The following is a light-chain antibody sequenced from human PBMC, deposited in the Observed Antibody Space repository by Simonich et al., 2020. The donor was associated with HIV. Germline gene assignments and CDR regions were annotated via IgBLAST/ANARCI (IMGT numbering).Light chain of an antibody. CDR3: QQYGSSPFT. J-gene: IGKJ3*01. Sequence: EIVMTQSPVTLSVSPGERATLSCRARQSVSSNLVWYQQKAGQAPRLLIHGASTRATGIPGRFSGSGSGTDFTLTISRLEPEDFAVYYCQQYGSSPFTFGPGTKVDIK. V-gene: IGKV3-20*01. CDR1: QSVSSN. CDR2: GAS.